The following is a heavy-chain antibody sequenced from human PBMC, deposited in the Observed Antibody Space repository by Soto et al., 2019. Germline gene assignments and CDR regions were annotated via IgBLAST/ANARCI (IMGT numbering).Heavy chain of an antibody. J-gene: IGHJ4*02. CDR1: GGXLGGYY. Sequence: LTFADYGGXLGGYYWRWIRQPPGKWLEWIGEINHSGSTNYNPSLKSRVTISVDTSKNQFPLKLSSVTAEDTAVYYCERGRGFYYGSGSSNFFDYWGQGTLVTVS. V-gene: IGHV4-34*01. D-gene: IGHD3-10*01. CDR2: INHSGST. CDR3: ERGRGFYYGSGSSNFFDY.